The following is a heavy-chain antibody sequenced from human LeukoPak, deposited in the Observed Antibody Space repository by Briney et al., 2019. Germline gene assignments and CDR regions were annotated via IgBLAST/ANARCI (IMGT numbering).Heavy chain of an antibody. CDR3: ARDRGGIGYYMDV. CDR2: ISTTSSYI. J-gene: IGHJ6*03. D-gene: IGHD3-16*02. V-gene: IGHV3-21*01. Sequence: GGSLRLSCAASGFTFSDYGMSWVRQAPGKGLEWVSSISTTSSYIYYADSMKGRFTISRDNAKTSLYLQMNSLRAEDTALYYCARDRGGIGYYMDVWGKGTTVTVSS. CDR1: GFTFSDYG.